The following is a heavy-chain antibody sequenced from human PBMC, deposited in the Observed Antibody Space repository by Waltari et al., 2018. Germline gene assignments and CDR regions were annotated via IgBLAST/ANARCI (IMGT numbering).Heavy chain of an antibody. J-gene: IGHJ5*02. D-gene: IGHD5-12*01. Sequence: QLQQSGPGLVKPSESLSLTCSVSGDSMNNNCMWNWVRQSPGKGLEWVGQIHYSGRTHFNPSLESRITMSIDMSSNQFSLRLSSVTVADTAVYFCARDRGRGLYLDTWGQGTLVTVSP. CDR2: IHYSGRT. CDR1: GDSMNNNCM. CDR3: ARDRGRGLYLDT. V-gene: IGHV4-4*02.